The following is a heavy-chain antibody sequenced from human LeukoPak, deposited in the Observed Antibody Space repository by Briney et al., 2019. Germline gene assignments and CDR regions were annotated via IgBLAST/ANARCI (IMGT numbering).Heavy chain of an antibody. Sequence: SGGSLRLSCAASGFTFSSYAMSWVRQAPGKGLEWVGRIKSKVDGGTIDYAAPVKGRFTISRDDSKKTLYLQMNSLKTEDTAVYYCTLWFGGSRYWGQGTLVTVSS. D-gene: IGHD3-10*01. CDR2: IKSKVDGGTI. V-gene: IGHV3-15*01. J-gene: IGHJ4*02. CDR1: GFTFSSYA. CDR3: TLWFGGSRY.